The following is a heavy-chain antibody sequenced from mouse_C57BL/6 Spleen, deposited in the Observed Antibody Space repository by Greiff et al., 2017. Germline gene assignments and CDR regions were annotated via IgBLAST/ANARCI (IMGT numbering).Heavy chain of an antibody. J-gene: IGHJ2*01. D-gene: IGHD4-1*01. CDR3: ARPLGREGFDY. CDR2: IYPGSGST. CDR1: GYTFTSYW. Sequence: QVQLKQPGAELVKPGASVKMSCKASGYTFTSYWITWVKQRPGQGLEWIGDIYPGSGSTNYNEKFKSKATLPVDPSSSTAYMQLSSLTSEDSAVYYCARPLGREGFDYWGQGTALTVSS. V-gene: IGHV1-55*01.